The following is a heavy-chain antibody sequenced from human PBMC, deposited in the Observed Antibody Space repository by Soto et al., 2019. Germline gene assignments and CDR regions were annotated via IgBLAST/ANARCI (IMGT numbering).Heavy chain of an antibody. Sequence: PGGSLRLSCAASGFTFDDYAMHWFRQAPWKGLEWVSLISWDGGSTYYADSVKGRFTISRDNSKNSLYLQMNSLRAEDTALYYCAKDLAAGDMLVGMDVWGQGTTVTVSS. D-gene: IGHD6-13*01. CDR2: ISWDGGST. J-gene: IGHJ6*02. CDR3: AKDLAAGDMLVGMDV. V-gene: IGHV3-43D*04. CDR1: GFTFDDYA.